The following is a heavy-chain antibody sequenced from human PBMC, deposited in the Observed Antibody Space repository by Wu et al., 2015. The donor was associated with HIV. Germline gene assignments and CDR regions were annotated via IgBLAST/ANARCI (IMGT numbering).Heavy chain of an antibody. D-gene: IGHD3-10*01. CDR2: INPNSGGT. J-gene: IGHJ4*02. Sequence: QVQLMQSGAEVKKPGASLKASCKASGYTFIDYYIHWVRQAPGQGLEWMGWINPNSGGTNYAQKFQGRVTMTRDTSISTAFMELTMLRSDDTAVYYCARDWEFYGSGSYVDYWGRERWSPS. CDR1: GYTFIDYY. V-gene: IGHV1-2*02. CDR3: ARDWEFYGSGSYVDY.